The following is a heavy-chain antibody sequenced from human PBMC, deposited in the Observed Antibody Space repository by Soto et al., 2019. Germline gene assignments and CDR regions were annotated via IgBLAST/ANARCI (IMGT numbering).Heavy chain of an antibody. J-gene: IGHJ4*02. CDR2: IYYSGST. D-gene: IGHD3-16*02. CDR1: GGSISSYY. V-gene: IGHV4-59*08. CDR3: ARHPLRNLGELSLEYYFDY. Sequence: QVQLQESGPGLVKPSETLSLTCTVSGGSISSYYWSWIRQPPGKGLEWIGYIYYSGSTNYNPSLKSRVTISVDTSKNQFSLKLSSVTAADTAVYYCARHPLRNLGELSLEYYFDYWGQGTLVTVSS.